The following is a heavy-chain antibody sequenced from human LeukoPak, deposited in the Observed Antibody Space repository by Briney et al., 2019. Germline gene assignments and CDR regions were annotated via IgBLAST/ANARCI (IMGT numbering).Heavy chain of an antibody. V-gene: IGHV1-18*01. CDR1: GYTFTSYG. D-gene: IGHD3-9*01. J-gene: IGHJ4*02. CDR3: ARGGELRYFDWLIIDY. Sequence: ASVKVSCKASGYTFTSYGISWVRQAPGQGLEWMGWISAYNGNTNCAQKLQGRVTMTTDTSTSTAYMELRSLRSDDTAVYYCARGGELRYFDWLIIDYWGQGTLVTVSS. CDR2: ISAYNGNT.